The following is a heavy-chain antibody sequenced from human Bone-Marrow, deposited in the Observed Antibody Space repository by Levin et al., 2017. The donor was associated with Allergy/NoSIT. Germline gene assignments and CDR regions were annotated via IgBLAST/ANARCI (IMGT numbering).Heavy chain of an antibody. D-gene: IGHD3-22*01. Sequence: ASVKVSCKASGYTFTGYYMHWVRQAPGQGLEWMGWINPNSGGTNYAQKFQGWVTMTRDTSISTAYMELSRLRSDDTAVYYCARDSDYYDSSGYYSGGCFDYWGQGTLVTVSS. CDR1: GYTFTGYY. V-gene: IGHV1-2*04. J-gene: IGHJ4*02. CDR3: ARDSDYYDSSGYYSGGCFDY. CDR2: INPNSGGT.